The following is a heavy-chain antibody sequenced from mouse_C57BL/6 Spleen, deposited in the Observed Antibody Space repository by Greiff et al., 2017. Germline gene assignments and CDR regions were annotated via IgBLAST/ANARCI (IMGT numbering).Heavy chain of an antibody. CDR3: ARQDEIYYGSSLRVYFDY. V-gene: IGHV5-6*01. Sequence: EVKLVESGGDLVKPGGSLKLSCAASGFTFSSYGMSWVRQTPDKRLEWVATISSGGSYTYYPDSVKGRFTISRDNAKNTLYLQMSSLKSEDTAMYYVARQDEIYYGSSLRVYFDYWGQGTTLTVSS. CDR1: GFTFSSYG. J-gene: IGHJ2*01. D-gene: IGHD1-1*01. CDR2: ISSGGSYT.